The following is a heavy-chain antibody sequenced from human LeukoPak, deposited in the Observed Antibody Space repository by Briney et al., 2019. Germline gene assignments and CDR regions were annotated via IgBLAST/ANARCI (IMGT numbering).Heavy chain of an antibody. CDR1: GFIFRSYA. J-gene: IGHJ5*02. CDR3: ATSQGPGNHWFDP. CDR2: ISTGDEI. V-gene: IGHV3-23*03. Sequence: QPGGSLRLSCAASGFIFRSYAMNWVRQAPGKGLEWVSVISTGDEIHYAESVKGRFTISRDSSSNTLSLHMNSLRVEDTAIYYCATSQGPGNHWFDPWGQGTLVTVSS.